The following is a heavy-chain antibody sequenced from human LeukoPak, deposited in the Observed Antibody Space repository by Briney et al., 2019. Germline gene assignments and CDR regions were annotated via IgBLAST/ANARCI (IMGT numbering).Heavy chain of an antibody. D-gene: IGHD3-3*01. Sequence: PGGSLRLSCAASGCTFSSYARSWVRQAPGKGLEWVSAISGSGGSTYYADSVKGRFTISRDNSKNTLYLQMNSLRAEDTAVYYCAKVRASNYDFWSGYPYFDYWGQGTLVTVSS. CDR3: AKVRASNYDFWSGYPYFDY. V-gene: IGHV3-23*01. CDR2: ISGSGGST. J-gene: IGHJ4*02. CDR1: GCTFSSYA.